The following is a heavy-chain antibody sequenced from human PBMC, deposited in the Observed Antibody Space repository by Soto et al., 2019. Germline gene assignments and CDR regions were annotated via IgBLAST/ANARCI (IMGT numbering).Heavy chain of an antibody. J-gene: IGHJ6*02. Sequence: PSETLSLTCXVYGGSFSGYYWSWIRQPPGKGLEWIGEINHSGSTNYNPSLKSRVTISVDTSKNQFSLKLSSVTAADTAVHYCARAAGHRITIFGVPPQYYYYGMDVWGQGTTVTVSS. D-gene: IGHD3-3*01. CDR3: ARAAGHRITIFGVPPQYYYYGMDV. V-gene: IGHV4-34*01. CDR1: GGSFSGYY. CDR2: INHSGST.